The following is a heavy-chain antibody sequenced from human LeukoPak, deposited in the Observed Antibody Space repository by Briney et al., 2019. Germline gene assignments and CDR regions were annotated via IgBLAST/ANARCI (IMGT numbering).Heavy chain of an antibody. J-gene: IGHJ4*02. CDR3: ARASFDY. CDR1: GFTFSSYA. CDR2: ISYDGSNK. Sequence: GGSLRLSCAASGFTFSSYAMHWVRQAPGKGLEWVAVISYDGSNKYYADSVKGRFTISRDNSKNTLYLQMNSLRAEGTAVYYCARASFDYWGQGTLVTVSS. V-gene: IGHV3-30-3*01.